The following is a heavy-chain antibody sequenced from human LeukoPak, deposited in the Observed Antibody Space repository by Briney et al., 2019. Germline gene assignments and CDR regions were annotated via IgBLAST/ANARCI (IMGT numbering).Heavy chain of an antibody. Sequence: SETLSLTCTVSGGSISSGSYYWTCIRQPPGKGLECIGYIYGSGGTNYNPSLKSRVTISVDTSKNQFSLKLTSVTAADTAVYYCARADYGYMDVWGKGTTVTVSS. V-gene: IGHV4-61*01. CDR1: GGSISSGSYY. CDR2: IYGSGGT. J-gene: IGHJ6*03. CDR3: ARADYGYMDV. D-gene: IGHD4/OR15-4a*01.